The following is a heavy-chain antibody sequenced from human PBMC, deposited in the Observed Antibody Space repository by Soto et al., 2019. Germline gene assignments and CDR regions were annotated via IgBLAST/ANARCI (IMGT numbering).Heavy chain of an antibody. CDR1: GFTFSNAW. V-gene: IGHV3-15*07. D-gene: IGHD5-18*01. J-gene: IGHJ6*02. CDR2: IKSKTDGGTT. CDR3: TTDSIQLPTAMVMFDYYYYGMDV. Sequence: PGGSLRLSCAASGFTFSNAWMNWVRQAPGKGLEWVGRIKSKTDGGTTDYAAPVKGRFTISRDDSKNTLYLQMNSLKTEDTAVYYCTTDSIQLPTAMVMFDYYYYGMDVWGQGTTVTVSS.